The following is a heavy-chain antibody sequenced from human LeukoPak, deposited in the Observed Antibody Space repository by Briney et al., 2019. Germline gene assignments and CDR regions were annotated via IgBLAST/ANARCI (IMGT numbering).Heavy chain of an antibody. Sequence: TGGSLRLSCAASGFTLNNYAMNWVRQAPGKGLEWVSAISGSGGRTYYADSVKGRFTISRDNARNSLYLQMNSLRAEDTATYYCARRFDLWGRGTLVTVSS. V-gene: IGHV3-23*01. J-gene: IGHJ2*01. CDR1: GFTLNNYA. CDR3: ARRFDL. CDR2: ISGSGGRT.